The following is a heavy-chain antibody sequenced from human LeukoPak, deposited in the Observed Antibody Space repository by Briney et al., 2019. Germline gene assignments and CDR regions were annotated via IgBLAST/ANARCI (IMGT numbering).Heavy chain of an antibody. CDR1: GFTFSSYW. J-gene: IGHJ6*02. CDR3: ARRRARQGVYYYGMDV. D-gene: IGHD3-10*01. V-gene: IGHV3-7*01. CDR2: IKQDGSEK. Sequence: GGSLRLSCAATGFTFSSYWMSWVRQAPGKGLEWVANIKQDGSEKYYVDSVKGRFTISRDNAKNSLYLQMNSLRAEDTAVYYCARRRARQGVYYYGMDVWGQGTTVTVSS.